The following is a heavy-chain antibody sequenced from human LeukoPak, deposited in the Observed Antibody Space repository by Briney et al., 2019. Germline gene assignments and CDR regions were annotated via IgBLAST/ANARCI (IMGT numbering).Heavy chain of an antibody. V-gene: IGHV1-46*01. J-gene: IGHJ4*02. Sequence: VASVKVSCKASGYXFTRYGISWVRQAPGQGLEWMGVINPSGGSTRYAQKFQGRVTMTGDPSTRTVYMELSGLTSDDTAVYYCARGTTDAYWGQGTPVTVSS. CDR2: INPSGGST. CDR3: ARGTTDAY. D-gene: IGHD1-1*01. CDR1: GYXFTRYG.